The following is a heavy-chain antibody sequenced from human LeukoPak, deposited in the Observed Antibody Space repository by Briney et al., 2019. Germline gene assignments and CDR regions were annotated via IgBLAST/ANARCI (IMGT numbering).Heavy chain of an antibody. CDR3: ARLDGYNSEFDY. Sequence: EASETLSLTCTVSGYSISSGGYSWSWIRQPPGKGLEWIGYIHYSGSTYYNPSLKSRVTISVDTSKNQFSLKLSSVTAADTAVYYCARLDGYNSEFDYWGQGTLVTVSS. CDR2: IHYSGST. J-gene: IGHJ4*02. CDR1: GYSISSGGYS. D-gene: IGHD5-24*01. V-gene: IGHV4-30-4*07.